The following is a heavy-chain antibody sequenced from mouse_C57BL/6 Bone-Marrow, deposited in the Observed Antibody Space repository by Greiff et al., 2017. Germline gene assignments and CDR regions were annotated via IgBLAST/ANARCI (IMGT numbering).Heavy chain of an antibody. CDR2: IRNKANDHAT. CDR3: SRLPNCADYAMDY. Sequence: VQLKESGGGLVQPGGSMKLSCAASGFTFSDAWMDWVRQSPEKGLEWVAEIRNKANDHATYYDESVNGRFTISRDDSKGRVYLQKNSCRAEDTGIYYCSRLPNCADYAMDYWGQGTSGTVSS. D-gene: IGHD4-1*02. V-gene: IGHV6-6*01. CDR1: GFTFSDAW. J-gene: IGHJ4*01.